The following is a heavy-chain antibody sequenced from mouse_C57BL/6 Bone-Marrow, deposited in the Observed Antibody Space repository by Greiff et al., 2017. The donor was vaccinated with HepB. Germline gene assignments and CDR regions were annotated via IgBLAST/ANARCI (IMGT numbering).Heavy chain of an antibody. CDR2: IYPGSGNT. D-gene: IGHD1-1*01. Sequence: VKLMESGAELVRPGASVKLSCKASGYTFTDYYINWVKQRPGQGLEWIARIYPGSGNTYYNEKFKGKATLTAEKSSSTAYMQLSSLTSEDSAVYFCATVAPYYFDYWGQGTTLTVSS. V-gene: IGHV1-76*01. CDR1: GYTFTDYY. J-gene: IGHJ2*01. CDR3: ATVAPYYFDY.